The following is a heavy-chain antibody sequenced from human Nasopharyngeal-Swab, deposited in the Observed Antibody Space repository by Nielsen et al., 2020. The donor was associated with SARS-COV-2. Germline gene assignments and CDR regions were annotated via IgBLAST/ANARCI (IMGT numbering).Heavy chain of an antibody. V-gene: IGHV1-69*04. D-gene: IGHD3-3*01. CDR3: ARAAILFGMDV. Sequence: WVRQAPEQGLEWMGRIIPILGIANYAQKFQGRVTITADKSTSTAYMELSSLRSEDTAVYYCARAAILFGMDVWGQGTTVTVSS. CDR2: IIPILGIA. J-gene: IGHJ6*02.